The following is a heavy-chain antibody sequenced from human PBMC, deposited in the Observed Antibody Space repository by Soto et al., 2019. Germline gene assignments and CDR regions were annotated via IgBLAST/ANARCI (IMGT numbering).Heavy chain of an antibody. CDR3: ASLYDFWSGPYYYYGMDV. V-gene: IGHV3-74*01. D-gene: IGHD3-3*01. J-gene: IGHJ6*02. Sequence: LRLSCAASGFTFSSYWMHWVRQAPGKGLVWVSRINSDGSSTSYADSVKGRFTISRDNAKNTLYLQMNSLRAEDTAVYYCASLYDFWSGPYYYYGMDVWGQGTTVTV. CDR2: INSDGSST. CDR1: GFTFSSYW.